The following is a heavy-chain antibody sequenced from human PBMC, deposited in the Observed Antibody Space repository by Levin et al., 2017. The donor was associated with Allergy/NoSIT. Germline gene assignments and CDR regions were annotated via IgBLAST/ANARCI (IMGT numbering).Heavy chain of an antibody. D-gene: IGHD3-22*01. CDR1: GFTVSSNY. V-gene: IGHV3-53*01. CDR2: IYSGGST. CDR3: ARDYYDSSGYFPSVFGAFDS. J-gene: IGHJ3*02. Sequence: GGSLRLSCAASGFTVSSNYMSWVRQAPGKGLEWVSVIYSGGSTYYADSVKGRFTISRDNSKNTLYLQMNSLRAEDTAVYYCARDYYDSSGYFPSVFGAFDSWGQGTMVTVSS.